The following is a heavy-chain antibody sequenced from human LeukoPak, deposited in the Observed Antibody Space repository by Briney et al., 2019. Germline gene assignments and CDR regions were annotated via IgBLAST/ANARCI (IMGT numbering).Heavy chain of an antibody. D-gene: IGHD2-2*01. CDR2: IRYDGSNK. Sequence: GGSLRLSCAASGFTFSSYGIHWVRQAPGKGLEWVAFIRYDGSNKYYADSVKGRFTISRGNSKSTLYLQMNSLRAEDTAVYYCANDLSMIWCSTTTCSYFDYWGQGTLVTVSS. CDR3: ANDLSMIWCSTTTCSYFDY. CDR1: GFTFSSYG. J-gene: IGHJ4*02. V-gene: IGHV3-30*02.